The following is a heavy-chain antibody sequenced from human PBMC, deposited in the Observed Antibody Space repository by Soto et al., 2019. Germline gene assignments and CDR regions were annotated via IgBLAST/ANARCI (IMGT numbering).Heavy chain of an antibody. J-gene: IGHJ4*02. D-gene: IGHD5-12*01. V-gene: IGHV4-4*07. CDR3: AREGPYSAYNFAHGIQLWSFDF. CDR2: IFSSGST. CDR1: GGSINTFY. Sequence: SETLSLTCTVSGGSINTFYWSWVRQPAGKGLEWIGRIFSSGSTSFNPPLASRVAMSVDTSKNHFSLNLSSVTAADMAVYYCAREGPYSAYNFAHGIQLWSFDFWGQGALLTVSS.